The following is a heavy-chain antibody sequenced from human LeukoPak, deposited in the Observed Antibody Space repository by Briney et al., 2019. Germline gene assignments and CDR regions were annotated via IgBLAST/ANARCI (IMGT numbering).Heavy chain of an antibody. Sequence: GGSLRLSCAASGFTFSSYAMSWVRQAPGKELEWVSAISGSGGRTYYADSVKGRFTISRDNAKNSLYLQMNSLRAEDTAVYYCARGGEVGIPQYPDYWGQGTLVTVSS. D-gene: IGHD2-21*01. CDR3: ARGGEVGIPQYPDY. J-gene: IGHJ4*02. CDR2: ISGSGGRT. CDR1: GFTFSSYA. V-gene: IGHV3-23*01.